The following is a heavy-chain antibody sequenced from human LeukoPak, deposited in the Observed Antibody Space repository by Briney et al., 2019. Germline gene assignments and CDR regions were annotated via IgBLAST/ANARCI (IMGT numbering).Heavy chain of an antibody. CDR3: ARRSITTRTFDY. CDR1: GYTFTTYD. CDR2: MNPNSGTT. V-gene: IGHV1-8*03. Sequence: VASVKVSCKASGYTFTTYDINWVRQTTGQGLEWMGWMNPNSGTTGYAQMFQGRVTITRNPSISTVYMELSSLTSEDTAVYYCARRSITTRTFDYWGQGTLVTVSS. J-gene: IGHJ4*02. D-gene: IGHD1-1*01.